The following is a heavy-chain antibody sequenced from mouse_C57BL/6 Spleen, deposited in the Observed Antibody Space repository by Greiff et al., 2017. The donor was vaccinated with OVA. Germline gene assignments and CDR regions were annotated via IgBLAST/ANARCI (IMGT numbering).Heavy chain of an antibody. V-gene: IGHV1-64*01. D-gene: IGHD1-1*01. J-gene: IGHJ3*01. CDR3: ASRYYGSSYEVPY. CDR1: GYTFTSYW. CDR2: IHPNSGST. Sequence: QVQLQQPGAELVKPGASVKLSCKASGYTFTSYWMHWVKQRPGQGLEWIGMIHPNSGSTNYNEKFKSKATLTVDKSSSTAYMQLSSLTSEDSAVYYCASRYYGSSYEVPYWGQGTLVTASA.